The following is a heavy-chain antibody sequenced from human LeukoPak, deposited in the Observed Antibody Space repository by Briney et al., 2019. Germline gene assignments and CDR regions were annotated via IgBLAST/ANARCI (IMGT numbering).Heavy chain of an antibody. V-gene: IGHV1-2*02. D-gene: IGHD3-16*01. CDR2: INPNSGGT. CDR1: GYTFTGYY. J-gene: IGHJ5*02. CDR3: ARASGFDDWFDP. Sequence: ASVEVSCKASGYTFTGYYMHWVRQAPGQGLEWMGWINPNSGGTNYAQKFQGRVTMTRDTSISTAYMELSRLRSDDTAVYYCARASGFDDWFDPWGQGTLVTVSS.